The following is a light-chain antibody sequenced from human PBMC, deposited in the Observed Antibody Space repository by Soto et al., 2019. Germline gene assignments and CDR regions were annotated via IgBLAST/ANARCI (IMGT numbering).Light chain of an antibody. CDR1: QCISSY. J-gene: IGKJ4*01. Sequence: DIQLTQSPSFLSASVGDRVTITCLASQCISSYLVWYQQKPGKAPKLLIYAASTLQSGVPSRFSGSGSGTEFTLTISSLQPEDFATYYCQQLNSYPFTFGGGTKVEIK. V-gene: IGKV1-9*01. CDR3: QQLNSYPFT. CDR2: AAS.